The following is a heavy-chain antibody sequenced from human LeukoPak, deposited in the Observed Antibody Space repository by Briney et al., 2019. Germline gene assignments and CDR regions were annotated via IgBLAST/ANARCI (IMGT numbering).Heavy chain of an antibody. CDR1: GFTFSSYA. CDR2: ISGSGGST. J-gene: IGHJ6*02. V-gene: IGHV3-23*01. CDR3: ARDEGTPVTYYYYGMDV. D-gene: IGHD4-17*01. Sequence: GGSLRLSCAASGFTFSSYAMSWVRQAPGKGLEWVSAISGSGGSTYYADSVKGRFTISRDNAKNSLYLQMNSLRAEDTAVYYCARDEGTPVTYYYYGMDVWGQGTTVTASS.